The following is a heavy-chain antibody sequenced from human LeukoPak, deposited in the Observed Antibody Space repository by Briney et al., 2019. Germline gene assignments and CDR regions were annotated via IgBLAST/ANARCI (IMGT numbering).Heavy chain of an antibody. CDR1: AFTFSSYW. V-gene: IGHV3-7*01. J-gene: IGHJ5*02. D-gene: IGHD6-13*01. CDR2: IKQDGSEK. CDR3: ARENLAGDNWFDP. Sequence: GGSLRLSCAASAFTFSSYWMSWVRQAPGKGLERVANIKQDGSEKYYVDSVKGRFTISRDNAKNSLYLQMNSLRAEDTAVYYCARENLAGDNWFDPWGQGTLVTVSS.